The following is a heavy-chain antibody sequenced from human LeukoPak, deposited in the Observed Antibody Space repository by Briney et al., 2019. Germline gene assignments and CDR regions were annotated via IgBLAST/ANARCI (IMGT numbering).Heavy chain of an antibody. CDR1: GFTFSNHD. D-gene: IGHD1-7*01. J-gene: IGHJ4*02. CDR2: ISYDGSNK. Sequence: GRSLRLSCAASGFTFSNHDMHWVRQAPGKGLEWVAVISYDGSNKYYADSVKGRFTISRDNSKNTVYLQMNSLRAEDTAVYYCAKDREGTTFDNWGQGTLVTVSS. V-gene: IGHV3-30*18. CDR3: AKDREGTTFDN.